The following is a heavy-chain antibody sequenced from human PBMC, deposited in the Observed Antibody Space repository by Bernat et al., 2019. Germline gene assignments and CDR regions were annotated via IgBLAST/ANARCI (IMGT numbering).Heavy chain of an antibody. J-gene: IGHJ4*02. CDR2: ISSSSSYM. Sequence: EVQLVESGGGLVKPGGSLRLSCAASGFTFSSYSMNWVRQAPGKRLEWVSYISSSSSYMSYADSVKGRFTVSRDNAKNSLYLQMNSLTAEDTAVYYCAREGGATMTTGFGDCWGQGTLVTVSS. CDR3: AREGGATMTTGFGDC. CDR1: GFTFSSYS. D-gene: IGHD5-12*01. V-gene: IGHV3-21*05.